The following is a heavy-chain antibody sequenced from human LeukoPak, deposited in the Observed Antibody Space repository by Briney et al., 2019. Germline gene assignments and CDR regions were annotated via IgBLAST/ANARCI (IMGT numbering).Heavy chain of an antibody. J-gene: IGHJ4*02. D-gene: IGHD6-13*01. Sequence: TGGSLRLSCAASGFTFSSYGMHWVRQAPGKGLEWVAFIRYDGSNKYYADSVKGRFTISRDNSKNTLYLQMNSLRAEDTAVYYCAKEHSSSWFNYFDYWGQGTLVTVSS. V-gene: IGHV3-30*02. CDR2: IRYDGSNK. CDR3: AKEHSSSWFNYFDY. CDR1: GFTFSSYG.